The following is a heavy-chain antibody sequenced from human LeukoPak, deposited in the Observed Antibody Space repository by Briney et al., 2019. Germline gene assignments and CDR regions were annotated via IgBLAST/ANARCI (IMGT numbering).Heavy chain of an antibody. V-gene: IGHV3-74*01. Sequence: GGSLRLSCAASGFTFSSYWMHWVRQAPGEGLVWVSRINSDGSSTSYADSVKGRFTISRDNAKNTLYLQMNSLRAEDTAVYYCARVAPYYYDSSGYYDYWGQGTLVTVSS. CDR2: INSDGSST. CDR3: ARVAPYYYDSSGYYDY. D-gene: IGHD3-22*01. CDR1: GFTFSSYW. J-gene: IGHJ4*02.